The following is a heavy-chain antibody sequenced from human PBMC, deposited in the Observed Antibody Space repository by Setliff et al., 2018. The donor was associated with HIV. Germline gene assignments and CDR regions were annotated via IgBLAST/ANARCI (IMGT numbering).Heavy chain of an antibody. V-gene: IGHV1-69*05. CDR1: GGSFTSFA. J-gene: IGHJ4*02. D-gene: IGHD3-10*01. Sequence: SVKVSCKASGGSFTSFAISWVRQAPGQGLEWMGGSIPIYGTPNYAQKFQGRITISTDASTSTAYMELNSLRSEDTAVHYCARNDASGSYYRLDYWGQGTLVTVSS. CDR3: ARNDASGSYYRLDY. CDR2: SIPIYGTP.